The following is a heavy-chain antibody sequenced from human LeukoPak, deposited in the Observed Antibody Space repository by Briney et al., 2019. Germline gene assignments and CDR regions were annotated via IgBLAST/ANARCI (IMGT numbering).Heavy chain of an antibody. CDR2: IYSGGST. Sequence: GGALRLSCAASGFTLSSKYMSWVRPAPREGVEWVSVIYSGGSTYYADSVKGRFTISRDNSKNTLYLQMNSPRAEDTAVYYCAREDSSSWLFDYWGQGTLVTVSS. D-gene: IGHD6-13*01. V-gene: IGHV3-66*01. J-gene: IGHJ4*02. CDR1: GFTLSSKY. CDR3: AREDSSSWLFDY.